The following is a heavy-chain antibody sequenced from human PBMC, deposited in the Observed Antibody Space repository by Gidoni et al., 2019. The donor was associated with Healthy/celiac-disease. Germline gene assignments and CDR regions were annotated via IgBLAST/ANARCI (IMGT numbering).Heavy chain of an antibody. CDR1: GYRFTSYW. D-gene: IGHD2-15*01. Sequence: EVQLVQSGAEVKKPGESLRISCKGSGYRFTSYWLSWVRQMPGKGLEWMGRIDPSDAYTNYSPSFQGHVTISADKSISTAYLQWSSLKASDTAMYYCARHPRYCSGGSCYRWFDPWGQGTLVTVSS. CDR2: IDPSDAYT. CDR3: ARHPRYCSGGSCYRWFDP. J-gene: IGHJ5*02. V-gene: IGHV5-10-1*03.